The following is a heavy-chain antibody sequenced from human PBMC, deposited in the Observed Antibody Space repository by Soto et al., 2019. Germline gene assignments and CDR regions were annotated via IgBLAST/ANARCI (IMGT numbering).Heavy chain of an antibody. D-gene: IGHD3-3*01. CDR2: INHSGST. J-gene: IGHJ6*03. CDR3: ARGVSNYDCWSGYSHYYYYMDV. V-gene: IGHV4-34*01. CDR1: GGSFSGYY. Sequence: SETLSLTCAVYGGSFSGYYWSRIRQPPGKGLEWIGEINHSGSTNYNPSLKSRVTISVDTSKSQFSLKLSSVTAADTAIYYCARGVSNYDCWSGYSHYYYYMDVWGKGTKVTVSS.